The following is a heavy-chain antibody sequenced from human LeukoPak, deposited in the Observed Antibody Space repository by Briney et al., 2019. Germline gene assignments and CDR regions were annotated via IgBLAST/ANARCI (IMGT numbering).Heavy chain of an antibody. J-gene: IGHJ6*03. Sequence: GGSLRLSCAPSGFSLSTYAWSGVRQAPGGGRGGVAAISGSGDKTYHADSVKGRFTISKDNSENRLSLQVDSLRAEDTAVYFCAKDTTAWWYHRAYMNVWGKGTTVTVSS. CDR3: AKDTTAWWYHRAYMNV. CDR2: ISGSGDKT. D-gene: IGHD2-15*01. V-gene: IGHV3-23*01. CDR1: GFSLSTYA.